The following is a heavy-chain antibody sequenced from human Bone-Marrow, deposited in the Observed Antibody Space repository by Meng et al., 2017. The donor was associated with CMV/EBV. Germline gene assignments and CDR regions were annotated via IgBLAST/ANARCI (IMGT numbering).Heavy chain of an antibody. D-gene: IGHD2-8*02. J-gene: IGHJ2*01. CDR1: GFTFSSYA. V-gene: IGHV3-23*01. CDR3: VRSTAYWYFDL. CDR2: ISGSGGNT. Sequence: SCAASGFTFSSYAMSWVRQAPGKGLEWVSAISGSGGNTYYADSVKGRFTISRDNSKNTLSLQMNSLRAEDTAVYYCVRSTAYWYFDLWGRGTLVTVSS.